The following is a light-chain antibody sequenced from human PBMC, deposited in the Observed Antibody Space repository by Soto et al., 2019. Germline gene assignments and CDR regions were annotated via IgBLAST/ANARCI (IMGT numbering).Light chain of an antibody. V-gene: IGKV1-39*01. Sequence: DIQMTQSPSSLSASVGDRVTITCRASQGISTYLNWYQQKPGKAPKLLIYAASTLQSGVPSRFSGSGSGTEFTLTISGLQPDDFATYYCQGYRTFGQGTKVDIK. CDR1: QGISTY. J-gene: IGKJ1*01. CDR2: AAS. CDR3: QGYRT.